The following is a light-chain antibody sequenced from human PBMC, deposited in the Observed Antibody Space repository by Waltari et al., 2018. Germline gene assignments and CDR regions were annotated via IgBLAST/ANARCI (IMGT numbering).Light chain of an antibody. Sequence: SYELTQPPSVSVSPGQTATITCSGDNLEDKYVCWYQQRPGQSPLLVIFQDFKRPSGIPERFSGSNSGQTATLTISGTQAIDEADYYCQALDSSRNAVMFGGGTKLTVL. CDR3: QALDSSRNAVM. V-gene: IGLV3-1*01. CDR1: NLEDKY. CDR2: QDF. J-gene: IGLJ3*02.